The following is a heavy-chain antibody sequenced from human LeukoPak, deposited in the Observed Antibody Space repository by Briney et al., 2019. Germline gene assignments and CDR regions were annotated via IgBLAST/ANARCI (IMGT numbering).Heavy chain of an antibody. CDR1: GFTVSSNY. D-gene: IGHD6-13*01. CDR3: ARQKPRYSSSWYWFDP. Sequence: PGGSLRLSCAASGFTVSSNYMGWVRQAPGKGLEWVSVIYSGGSTYYADSVKGRFTISRDNSKNTLYLQMNSLRAEDTAVYYCARQKPRYSSSWYWFDPWGQGTLVTVSS. J-gene: IGHJ5*02. CDR2: IYSGGST. V-gene: IGHV3-53*01.